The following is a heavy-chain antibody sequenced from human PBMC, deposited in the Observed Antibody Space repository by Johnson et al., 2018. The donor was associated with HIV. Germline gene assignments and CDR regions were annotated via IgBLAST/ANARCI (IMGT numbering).Heavy chain of an antibody. Sequence: VQLVESGGGLIQPGGSLRLSCAASGFTVSSNYMSWVRQAPGKGLEWVSVIYSCGSTYYADSVRGRFTISRDNSKNTLYLQMNSLRAGDTAVYYCARGPSVVTLHAFDLWGQGTLVTVSS. D-gene: IGHD4-23*01. J-gene: IGHJ3*01. CDR1: GFTVSSNY. CDR2: IYSCGST. CDR3: ARGPSVVTLHAFDL. V-gene: IGHV3-66*03.